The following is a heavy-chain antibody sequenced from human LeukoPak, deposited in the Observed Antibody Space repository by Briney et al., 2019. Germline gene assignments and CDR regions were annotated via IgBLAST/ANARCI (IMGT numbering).Heavy chain of an antibody. Sequence: GASVKVSCKASGGTFSSYAISWVRQAPGQGLEWMGGIIPIFGTANYAQKFQGRVTITADESTSTAYMELSSLRSEDTAVYYCARVPVLRYFDWLLPMYYFDYWGQGTLVTVSS. D-gene: IGHD3-9*01. J-gene: IGHJ4*02. CDR2: IIPIFGTA. CDR1: GGTFSSYA. CDR3: ARVPVLRYFDWLLPMYYFDY. V-gene: IGHV1-69*13.